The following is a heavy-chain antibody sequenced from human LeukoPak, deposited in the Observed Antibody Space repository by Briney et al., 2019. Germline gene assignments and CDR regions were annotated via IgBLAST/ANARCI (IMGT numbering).Heavy chain of an antibody. Sequence: PGGSLRLSCAASGFTFSHYNMNWIRQAPGKGLEWVAYISGSSTVIYYADSVKGRFTVSRDNSKNTLYLQMNSLRAEDTAVYYCAKDGPFISGSYPPSGFEYWGQGTLVTVSS. J-gene: IGHJ4*02. D-gene: IGHD1-26*01. CDR3: AKDGPFISGSYPPSGFEY. CDR1: GFTFSHYN. V-gene: IGHV3-48*01. CDR2: ISGSSTVI.